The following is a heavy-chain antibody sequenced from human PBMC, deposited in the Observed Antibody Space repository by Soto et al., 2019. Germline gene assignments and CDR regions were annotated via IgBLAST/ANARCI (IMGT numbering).Heavy chain of an antibody. CDR3: ARAYCSGGSCSSRYYYYYGMAV. V-gene: IGHV1-69*01. Sequence: QVQLVQSGAEVKKPGSSVKVSCKASGGTFSSYAISWVRQAPGQGLEWMGGIIPIFGTANYAQKLQGRVTITADESTSTAYLELSSLRSEDTAVYYCARAYCSGGSCSSRYYYYYGMAVWGQGTTVTVSS. J-gene: IGHJ6*02. CDR1: GGTFSSYA. CDR2: IIPIFGTA. D-gene: IGHD2-15*01.